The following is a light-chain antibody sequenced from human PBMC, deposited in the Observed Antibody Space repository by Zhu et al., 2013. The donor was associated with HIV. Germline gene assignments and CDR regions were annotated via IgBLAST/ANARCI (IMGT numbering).Light chain of an antibody. Sequence: DIVLTQSPATLSLSPGERATLSCRASQGVHSYVAWYQQKTGQAPRLLIYDASKRAAGIPARFSGSASGTDFTLTISTLEPEDFAVYYCQQRSDWPPKYTFGQGTKLEIK. CDR1: QGVHSY. V-gene: IGKV3-11*01. J-gene: IGKJ2*01. CDR3: QQRSDWPPKYT. CDR2: DAS.